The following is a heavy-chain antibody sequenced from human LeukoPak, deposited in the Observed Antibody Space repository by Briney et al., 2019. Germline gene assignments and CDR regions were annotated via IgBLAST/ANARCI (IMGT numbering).Heavy chain of an antibody. Sequence: ASVKVSCKASGFISTSYGFTWVRQAPGQGLEWMGWINTNTGNPTYAQGFTGRFVFSLDTSVSTAYLQVSSLKAEDTAVYYCARVNVEKATGIYYYYGMDVWGQGTTVTVSS. CDR3: ARVNVEKATGIYYYYGMDV. CDR2: INTNTGNP. J-gene: IGHJ6*02. CDR1: GFISTSYG. V-gene: IGHV7-4-1*02. D-gene: IGHD5-18*01.